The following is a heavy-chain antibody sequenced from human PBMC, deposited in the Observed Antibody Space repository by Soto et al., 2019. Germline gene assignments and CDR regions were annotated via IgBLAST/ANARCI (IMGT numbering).Heavy chain of an antibody. CDR1: GGTFSRYA. Sequence: GASVKVSCKASGGTFSRYAISWVRQAPGQGLEWMGGIIPIFGTANYAQKFQGRVTITADESTSTAYMELSSLRSEDTAVYYCARAKHYDSSGFHDVDYWGQGTLVTVSS. D-gene: IGHD3-22*01. J-gene: IGHJ4*02. V-gene: IGHV1-69*13. CDR3: ARAKHYDSSGFHDVDY. CDR2: IIPIFGTA.